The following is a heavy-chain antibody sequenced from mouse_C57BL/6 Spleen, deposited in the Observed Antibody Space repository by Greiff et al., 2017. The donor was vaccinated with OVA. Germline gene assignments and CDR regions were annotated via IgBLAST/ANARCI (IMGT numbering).Heavy chain of an antibody. J-gene: IGHJ2*01. CDR2: IYPGDGDT. Sequence: VKLQESGPELVKPGASVKISCKASGYAFSSSWMNWVKQRPGKGLEWIGRIYPGDGDTNYNGKFKGKATLTADKSSSTAYMQLSSLTSEDSAVYFCARWGVDYWGQGTTLTVSS. CDR1: GYAFSSSW. CDR3: ARWGVDY. V-gene: IGHV1-82*01.